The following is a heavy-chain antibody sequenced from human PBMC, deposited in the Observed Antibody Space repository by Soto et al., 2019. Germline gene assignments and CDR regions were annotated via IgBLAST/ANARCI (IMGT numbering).Heavy chain of an antibody. J-gene: IGHJ4*02. Sequence: EVQLVESGGGLVKPGGSLRLSCAGSGFTFSNVWMNWVRQAPGKGLEWVGRIKSETDGGTIDYAAPVKGRFTISRDDSNNTLYLQMTSLTTEDTDTYYCNPMALKYNSDWYQLSDWGQGTRVTVSS. V-gene: IGHV3-15*07. CDR3: NPMALKYNSDWYQLSD. CDR2: IKSETDGGTI. D-gene: IGHD6-19*01. CDR1: GFTFSNVW.